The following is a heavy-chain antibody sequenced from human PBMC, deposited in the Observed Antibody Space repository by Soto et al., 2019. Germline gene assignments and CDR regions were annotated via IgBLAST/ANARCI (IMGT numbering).Heavy chain of an antibody. Sequence: PGGSLRLSCAASGFTFSNAWMSWVRQAPGKGLEWVGRIKSKTDGGTTDYAAPVKGRFTISRDDSKNTLYLQMNSLKTEDTAVYYCTTWDIVATIFDYWGQGTLVTVSS. CDR3: TTWDIVATIFDY. V-gene: IGHV3-15*01. J-gene: IGHJ4*02. D-gene: IGHD5-12*01. CDR2: IKSKTDGGTT. CDR1: GFTFSNAW.